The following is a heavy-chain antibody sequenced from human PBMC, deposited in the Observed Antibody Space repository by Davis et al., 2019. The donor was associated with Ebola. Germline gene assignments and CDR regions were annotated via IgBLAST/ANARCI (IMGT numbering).Heavy chain of an antibody. D-gene: IGHD3-10*01. CDR1: GFTLSTGLTFSTYA. J-gene: IGHJ4*02. CDR2: ISNDGNND. CDR3: AIARNYFGSQPLDN. Sequence: PGGSLRLSCAASGFTLSTGLTFSTYAMHWVRQAPGKGLEWVAVISNDGNNDHYAESVKGRFTISRDNSRNTLSLQMKSLRAEDTAVYFCAIARNYFGSQPLDNWGQGTLVTVSS. V-gene: IGHV3-30-3*01.